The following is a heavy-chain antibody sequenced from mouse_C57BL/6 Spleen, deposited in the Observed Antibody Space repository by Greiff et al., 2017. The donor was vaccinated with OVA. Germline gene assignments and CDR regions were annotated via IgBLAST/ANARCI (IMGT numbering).Heavy chain of an antibody. CDR3: GREYYGSPWFAY. J-gene: IGHJ3*01. D-gene: IGHD1-1*01. CDR1: GYTFTSYW. V-gene: IGHV1-59*01. Sequence: QVQLKQPGAELVRPGTSVKLSCKASGYTFTSYWMHWVKQRPGQGLEWIGVIDPSDSYTNYNQKFKGKATFSVDRSSSTVYMVLNSLTSEDPAVYYCGREYYGSPWFAYWGQGTLVTVSA. CDR2: IDPSDSYT.